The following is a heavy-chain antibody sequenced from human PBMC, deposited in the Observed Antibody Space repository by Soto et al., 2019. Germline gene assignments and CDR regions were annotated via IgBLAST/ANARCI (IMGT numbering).Heavy chain of an antibody. J-gene: IGHJ4*02. D-gene: IGHD5-12*01. V-gene: IGHV3-53*01. CDR2: IYSGGST. Sequence: PGGSLRLSCAASGVIVSSTYMSWVRQAPGKGLEWVSPIYSGGSTYYADSVKGRFTISRDNSKNILYLQINSLRAEDTAVYYCARDGSDDGFTYWGQGTLVTVSS. CDR1: GVIVSSTY. CDR3: ARDGSDDGFTY.